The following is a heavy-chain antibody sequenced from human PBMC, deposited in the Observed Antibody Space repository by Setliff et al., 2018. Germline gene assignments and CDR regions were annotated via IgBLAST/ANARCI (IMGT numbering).Heavy chain of an antibody. Sequence: GESLKISCRGSGYTFTNYWIAWVRQMPGKGLEWMGIINPGDSDTRYSPSFQGQVTISADKSTSTAYLHWGSLKASDTAIYYCARRDFGSDYPLRIWGQGTLVTVSS. CDR3: ARRDFGSDYPLRI. D-gene: IGHD4-17*01. J-gene: IGHJ4*02. V-gene: IGHV5-51*01. CDR2: INPGDSDT. CDR1: GYTFTNYW.